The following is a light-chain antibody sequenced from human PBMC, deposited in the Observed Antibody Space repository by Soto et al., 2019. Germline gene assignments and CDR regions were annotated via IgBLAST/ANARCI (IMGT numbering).Light chain of an antibody. CDR2: DAS. V-gene: IGKV1-5*01. Sequence: DIHMTQSHSTLSASVGDRVTITCRASQSISSWLAWYQQKPGKAPKLLIYDASSLESGVPSRFSGSGSGTEFTLTISSLQPDDFATYYCQQYNSYITFGQGTRLEIK. CDR3: QQYNSYIT. J-gene: IGKJ5*01. CDR1: QSISSW.